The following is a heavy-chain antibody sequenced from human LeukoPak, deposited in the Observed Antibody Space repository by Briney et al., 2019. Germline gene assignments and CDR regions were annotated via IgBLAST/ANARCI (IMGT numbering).Heavy chain of an antibody. J-gene: IGHJ4*02. D-gene: IGHD6-19*01. CDR3: ARVDYGSGCDS. V-gene: IGHV3-64*01. Sequence: GGSLRLSCAASGFTVTTYSMHWVRQAPGKGLEFVSAIDSNGHRTHYGNSVKGRFTIFRDISKNTLYLQMDSLRAEDMAVYYCARVDYGSGCDSWGQGTLVTVSS. CDR1: GFTVTTYS. CDR2: IDSNGHRT.